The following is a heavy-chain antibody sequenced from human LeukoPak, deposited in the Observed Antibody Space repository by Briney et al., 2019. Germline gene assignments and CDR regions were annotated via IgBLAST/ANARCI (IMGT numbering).Heavy chain of an antibody. Sequence: PETLSLTCAVYGGSFSGYYWSWIRQPPGKGLEWIGEINHSGSTNYNPSLKSRVTISVDTSKNQFSLKLSSVTAADTAVYYCTRERSTVTFDYWGQGTLVTVSS. J-gene: IGHJ4*02. V-gene: IGHV4-34*01. CDR2: INHSGST. CDR1: GGSFSGYY. D-gene: IGHD4-17*01. CDR3: TRERSTVTFDY.